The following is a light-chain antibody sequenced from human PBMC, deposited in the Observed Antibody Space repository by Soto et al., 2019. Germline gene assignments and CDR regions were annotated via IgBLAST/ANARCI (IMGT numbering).Light chain of an antibody. Sequence: DIQMTQSPSTLSASVGDRVTITCRASQSIGTWLAWYQQKLGKAPKLLIYDASSLESGVPSRFSGSGSGTEFTLTISCLQPHDSATYYCQQYKSSPVFGQGTKVEIK. V-gene: IGKV1-5*01. CDR3: QQYKSSPV. CDR2: DAS. CDR1: QSIGTW. J-gene: IGKJ1*01.